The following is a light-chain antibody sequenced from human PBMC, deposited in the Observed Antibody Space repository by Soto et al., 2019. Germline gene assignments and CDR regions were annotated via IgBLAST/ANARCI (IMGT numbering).Light chain of an antibody. CDR1: QTISSW. CDR3: QRYNSYSEA. CDR2: KAS. V-gene: IGKV1-5*03. Sequence: DIHMTQSPSTLSGSVGARVTITCRASQTISSWLAWYQQKPGKAPKLLIYKASTLKSGVPSRFSGSGSGTEFTLTISSLQPDDFATYYCQRYNSYSEAFGQGTKVDIK. J-gene: IGKJ1*01.